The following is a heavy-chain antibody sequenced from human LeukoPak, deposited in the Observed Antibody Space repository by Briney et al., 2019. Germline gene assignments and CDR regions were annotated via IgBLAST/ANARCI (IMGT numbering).Heavy chain of an antibody. CDR3: VREGGRYNGYDLDY. V-gene: IGHV6-1*01. CDR2: TYYRSKWST. D-gene: IGHD5-12*01. CDR1: GDSVSSSGAA. Sequence: SQTLSLTCAISGDSVSSSGAAWNWIRQSPSRGLEWLGRTYYRSKWSTDYARSVKSRITINADTSKNQLSLQLNSVTPEDTAVYYCVREGGRYNGYDLDYWGQGTLVTVSS. J-gene: IGHJ4*02.